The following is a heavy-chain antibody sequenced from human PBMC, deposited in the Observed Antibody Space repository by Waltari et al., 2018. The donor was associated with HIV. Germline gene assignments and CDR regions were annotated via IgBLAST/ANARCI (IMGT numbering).Heavy chain of an antibody. CDR2: ISHSGTT. V-gene: IGHV4-38-2*02. J-gene: IGHJ4*02. CDR1: DYSITSGYY. Sequence: QVQLQESVPGLVKPSETLSLTCSVSDYSITSGYYWGWIRQSPGRGLEWIGSISHSGTTVYSPSLKSRITLFRNTSKNQFFLKLTSATAADTAVYYCASTYYDLLEGWYFDFWGQGRLVTVSS. D-gene: IGHD3-3*01. CDR3: ASTYYDLLEGWYFDF.